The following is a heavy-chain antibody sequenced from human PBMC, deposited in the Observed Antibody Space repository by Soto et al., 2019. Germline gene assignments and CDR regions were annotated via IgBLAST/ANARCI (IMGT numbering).Heavy chain of an antibody. D-gene: IGHD6-19*01. CDR2: ISYDGSSK. J-gene: IGHJ4*02. V-gene: IGHV3-30*18. CDR3: AKVCRSQWLADAFDS. Sequence: QVQLVESGGGVVQPGRSLRLSCAASGLTFSNYGMHWVRQAPGKGLEWVAVISYDGSSKYYADSVKGRFTISRDNSKNPLYLQMNSLRAEDTAVYYCAKVCRSQWLADAFDSWGQGNLVTVSS. CDR1: GLTFSNYG.